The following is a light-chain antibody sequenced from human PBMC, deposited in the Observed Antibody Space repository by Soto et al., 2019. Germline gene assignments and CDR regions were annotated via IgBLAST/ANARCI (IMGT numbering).Light chain of an antibody. Sequence: DIQMTQSPSTLSASVADRVTITCRASQSISSWLAWYQQKPGKAPKLLIYDDSSLESGVPSRFSGSGSGTEFTLTISSRQPDDFATYYCQQYNSYPRTFGGGTRVEIK. V-gene: IGKV1-5*01. CDR1: QSISSW. CDR2: DDS. CDR3: QQYNSYPRT. J-gene: IGKJ4*01.